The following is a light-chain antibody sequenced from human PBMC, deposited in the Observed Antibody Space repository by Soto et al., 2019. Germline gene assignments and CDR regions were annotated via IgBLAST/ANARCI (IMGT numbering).Light chain of an antibody. CDR1: QSVSSY. J-gene: IGKJ5*01. V-gene: IGKV3-11*01. Sequence: EILLTQSPATLSFSPWERATLSCRASQSVSSYLAWFQQKPGQAPRLLIYDASIRATGIPARFSGSGSETDFTLTISSLEPEDFAVYYCQQRASWVTFGQGTRLEIK. CDR3: QQRASWVT. CDR2: DAS.